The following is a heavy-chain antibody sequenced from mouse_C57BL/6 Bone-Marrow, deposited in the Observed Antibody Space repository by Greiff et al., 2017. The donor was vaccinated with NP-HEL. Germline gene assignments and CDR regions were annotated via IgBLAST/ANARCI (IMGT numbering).Heavy chain of an antibody. CDR2: ISNGGGST. Sequence: EVQLVESGGGLVQPGGSLKLSCAASGFTFSDYYMYWVRQTPEKRLEWVAYISNGGGSTYYPDTVKGRFTISRDNAKNTLYLQMSRLKSEDTAMYYCARPSTVVAHYAMDYWGQGTSVTVSS. J-gene: IGHJ4*01. D-gene: IGHD1-1*01. CDR3: ARPSTVVAHYAMDY. V-gene: IGHV5-12*01. CDR1: GFTFSDYY.